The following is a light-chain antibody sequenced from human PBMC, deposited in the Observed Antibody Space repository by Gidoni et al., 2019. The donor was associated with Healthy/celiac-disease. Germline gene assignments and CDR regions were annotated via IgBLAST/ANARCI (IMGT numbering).Light chain of an antibody. Sequence: DIQISHSPSSLSASVGDRVTITCLASQSIISYLNWYQQKPGKAPKLLVYAETSLQSGVTSRFSGRGAGTDFTLTISSRQPEDFATYYCQQSYSTLSITFGQGTRVEIK. J-gene: IGKJ5*01. V-gene: IGKV1-39*01. CDR1: QSIISY. CDR3: QQSYSTLSIT. CDR2: AET.